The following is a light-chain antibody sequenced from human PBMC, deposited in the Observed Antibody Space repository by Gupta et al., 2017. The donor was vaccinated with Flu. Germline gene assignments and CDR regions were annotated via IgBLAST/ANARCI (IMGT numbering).Light chain of an antibody. V-gene: IGKV3-11*01. J-gene: IGKJ4*01. CDR1: QNVNRY. CDR2: DAS. Sequence: EIVLTQSPATLSLSPGEGATISCRASQNVNRYLDWYQQRPGQAPRLLIYDASDRADGIPDKFSGSGSGTDFTLTSSSRDTEDFAVYYGQQRSNLITFGGGTMVEVK. CDR3: QQRSNLIT.